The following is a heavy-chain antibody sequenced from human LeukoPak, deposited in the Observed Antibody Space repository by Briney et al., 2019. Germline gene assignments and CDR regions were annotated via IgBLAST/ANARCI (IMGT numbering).Heavy chain of an antibody. Sequence: GGPLRLSCAASGFIFSDYGMHWVRQAPGKGLEWVTMVRNDGGDKYYADSVRGRFTISRDNSKNTLYLQMNSLRPEDTAVYYCAKHYYGSGSQKYYFDYWGQGTLVTVSS. CDR2: VRNDGGDK. J-gene: IGHJ4*02. V-gene: IGHV3-30*02. CDR1: GFIFSDYG. CDR3: AKHYYGSGSQKYYFDY. D-gene: IGHD3-10*01.